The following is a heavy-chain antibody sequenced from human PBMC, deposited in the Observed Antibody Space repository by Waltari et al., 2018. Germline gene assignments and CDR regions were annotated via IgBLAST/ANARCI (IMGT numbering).Heavy chain of an antibody. CDR1: GGSFSVYY. CDR3: ARGGVAYNWNYRYFQH. Sequence: QVQLQQWGAGLFKPSETLSLTCAVYGGSFSVYYWSWIRQPPGKGLEWIGEINQIGRADEDRALSSRVTISVDTPKNQDSRKRSAVTAAETAVYYWARGGVAYNWNYRYFQHWGQGTLVT. D-gene: IGHD1-7*01. CDR2: INQIGRA. J-gene: IGHJ1*01. V-gene: IGHV4-34*01.